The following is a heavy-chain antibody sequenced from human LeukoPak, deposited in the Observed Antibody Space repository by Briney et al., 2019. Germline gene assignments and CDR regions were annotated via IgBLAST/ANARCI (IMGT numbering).Heavy chain of an antibody. Sequence: SETLSLTCAVSGGSISSGGYSWNWIRQPPGKGLEWIGEINHSGSTNYNPSLKSRVTISVDTSKNQFSLKLSSVTAADTAAYYCARVGFVFRPFSYWGQGTLVTVSS. CDR1: GGSISSGGYS. J-gene: IGHJ4*02. CDR2: INHSGST. V-gene: IGHV4-30-2*01. CDR3: ARVGFVFRPFSY. D-gene: IGHD3-10*01.